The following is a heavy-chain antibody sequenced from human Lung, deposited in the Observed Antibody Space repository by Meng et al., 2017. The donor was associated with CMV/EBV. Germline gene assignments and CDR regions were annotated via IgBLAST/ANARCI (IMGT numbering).Heavy chain of an antibody. CDR2: IYHSGST. CDR3: ASLPPPGKQWLVTDY. D-gene: IGHD6-19*01. J-gene: IGHJ4*02. V-gene: IGHV4-4*02. CDR1: GGYISRINW. Sequence: QVPAQDAGPGSLEPLGTLSLTWPFFGGYISRINWWSWVRQPPGKGLEWIGEIYHSGSTNYNPSLKSRVTISVDKSKNQFSLKLSSVTAADTAVYYCASLPPPGKQWLVTDYWGQGTLVTVSS.